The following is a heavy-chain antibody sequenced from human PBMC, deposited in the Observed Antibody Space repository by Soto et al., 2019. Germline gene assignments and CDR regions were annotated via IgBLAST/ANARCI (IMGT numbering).Heavy chain of an antibody. CDR3: ARDVILGSSNYKRFDS. D-gene: IGHD7-27*01. CDR1: GYTFTSYG. V-gene: IGHV1-18*04. Sequence: ASVKVSGKSSGYTFTSYGISWVRQAPGQGLEWMGWISAYNGNTNYAQKLQGRVTMTTDTSTSPAYMELRSLRSDDTAVYYCARDVILGSSNYKRFDSLCQGTLVTVSS. J-gene: IGHJ4*02. CDR2: ISAYNGNT.